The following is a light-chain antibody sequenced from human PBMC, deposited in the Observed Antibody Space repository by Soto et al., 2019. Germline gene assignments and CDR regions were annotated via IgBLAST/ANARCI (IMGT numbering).Light chain of an antibody. Sequence: QSVLTQPASVSGSPGQSITISCTGTSSDVGGYNYVSWYQQHPGKAPKLMIYDVSNRPSGVSNRFSGSKSGNTASLTISGLHAEDDSDYYCSSYTSIVVFGGGTKLTVL. CDR3: SSYTSIVV. CDR1: SSDVGGYNY. CDR2: DVS. J-gene: IGLJ2*01. V-gene: IGLV2-14*01.